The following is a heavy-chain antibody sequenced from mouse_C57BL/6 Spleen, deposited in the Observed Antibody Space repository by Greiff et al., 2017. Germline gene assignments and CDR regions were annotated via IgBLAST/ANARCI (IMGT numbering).Heavy chain of an antibody. CDR2: IDPSDSDT. D-gene: IGHD1-1*01. Sequence: QVQLKQPGAELVRPGSSVKLSCKASGYTFTSYWMHWVRQRPIQGLEWIGNIDPSDSDTHYNQKFKDKATLTVDKSSSTAYMQLSSLTSEDSAVXYCARGPHYYGSSYGYFDVWGTGTTVTVSS. V-gene: IGHV1-52*01. CDR3: ARGPHYYGSSYGYFDV. J-gene: IGHJ1*03. CDR1: GYTFTSYW.